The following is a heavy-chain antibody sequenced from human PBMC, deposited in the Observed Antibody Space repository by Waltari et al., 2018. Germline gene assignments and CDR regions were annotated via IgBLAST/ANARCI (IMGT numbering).Heavy chain of an antibody. V-gene: IGHV1-69*05. CDR1: TFSSYA. J-gene: IGHJ3*02. CDR3: ASPFWRDAFDI. CDR2: IIPIFGTA. Sequence: TFSSYAISWVRQAPGQGLEWMGGIIPIFGTANYAQKFQGRVTITTDESTSTAYMELSSLRSEDTAVYYCASPFWRDAFDIWGQGTMVTVSS.